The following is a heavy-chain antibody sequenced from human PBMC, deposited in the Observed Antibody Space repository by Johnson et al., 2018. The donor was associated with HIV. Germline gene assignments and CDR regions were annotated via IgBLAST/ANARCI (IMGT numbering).Heavy chain of an antibody. CDR2: INWNGGST. Sequence: VQLVESGGSMVRPGGSRRLSCAVSGFTFDDYGMSWVRQAPGKGLEWVSGINWNGGSTGYADSVKGRFTISRDNAKNSLYLQMNSLRAEDTALYFCTRRESSELGDAFDIWGQGTMVTVSS. CDR3: TRRESSELGDAFDI. CDR1: GFTFDDYG. J-gene: IGHJ3*02. D-gene: IGHD6-6*01. V-gene: IGHV3-20*04.